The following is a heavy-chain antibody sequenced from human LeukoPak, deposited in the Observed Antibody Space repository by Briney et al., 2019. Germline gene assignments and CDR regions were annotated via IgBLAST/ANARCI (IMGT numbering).Heavy chain of an antibody. Sequence: GGSLRLSCTASGFSFSTFWMHWVRQAPGKGLEWVAFIQYDGSNKYYADSVKGRFTISRDNSKNTLFLQMNSLRAEDTAVYYCAKGHCSSTSCYGTGFDYWGQGTLVTVSS. CDR1: GFSFSTFW. V-gene: IGHV3-30*02. J-gene: IGHJ4*02. CDR2: IQYDGSNK. CDR3: AKGHCSSTSCYGTGFDY. D-gene: IGHD2-2*01.